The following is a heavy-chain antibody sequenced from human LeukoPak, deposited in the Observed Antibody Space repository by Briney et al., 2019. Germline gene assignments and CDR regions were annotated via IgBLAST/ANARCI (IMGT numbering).Heavy chain of an antibody. Sequence: AGGSLRLSCAASGFTFSSYGMHWVRQAPGKGLEWVAFIRYDGSNKYYADSVKGRFTISRDNSKNTLYLQMNSLRAEDTAVYYCAKDRWTYSGSQRPWGWFDYWGQGTLVTVSS. CDR1: GFTFSSYG. CDR2: IRYDGSNK. CDR3: AKDRWTYSGSQRPWGWFDY. V-gene: IGHV3-30*02. D-gene: IGHD1-26*01. J-gene: IGHJ4*02.